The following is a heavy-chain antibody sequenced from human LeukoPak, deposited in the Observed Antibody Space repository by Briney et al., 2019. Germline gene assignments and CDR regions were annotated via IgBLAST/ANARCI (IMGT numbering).Heavy chain of an antibody. Sequence: PSETLSLTCTVSGGSISPYFWSWIRQPPGKGLEWIGYISYSGNTNYNPSLKSRVTISVDTAKNQVSLQLTSVTAVDTAVYYCARDDYRGVTNFDPWGQGTLVAVSS. D-gene: IGHD3-10*01. CDR2: ISYSGNT. V-gene: IGHV4-59*01. CDR1: GGSISPYF. J-gene: IGHJ5*02. CDR3: ARDDYRGVTNFDP.